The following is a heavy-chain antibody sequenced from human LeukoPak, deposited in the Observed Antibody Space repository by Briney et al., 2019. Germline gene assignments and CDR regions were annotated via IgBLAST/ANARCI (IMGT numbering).Heavy chain of an antibody. J-gene: IGHJ4*02. CDR1: GFTFSSYD. CDR2: IGGSSSTI. Sequence: GGSLGLSCAASGFTFSSYDMSWVRQAPGKGLEWVSYIGGSSSTIYYADSVKGRFTISRDNAKNSLYLQMNSLRAEDTAVYYCAREYYYDSSGIIWGQGTLVTVSS. CDR3: AREYYYDSSGII. V-gene: IGHV3-48*01. D-gene: IGHD3-22*01.